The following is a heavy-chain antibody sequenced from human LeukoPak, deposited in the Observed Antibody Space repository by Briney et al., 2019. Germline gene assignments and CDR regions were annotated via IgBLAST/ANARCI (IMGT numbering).Heavy chain of an antibody. V-gene: IGHV1-2*02. J-gene: IGHJ4*02. CDR2: INPNSGGT. CDR3: ARDGEYSSARFDY. CDR1: GYTFTGYY. D-gene: IGHD3-22*01. Sequence: ASVKVSCKASGYTFTGYYMHGVRQAPGQGLEWMGWINPNSGGTNYAQKFQGRVTMTRDTSISTVYMEMSRLRSDDTAVYYWARDGEYSSARFDYWGQGPLVTVSS.